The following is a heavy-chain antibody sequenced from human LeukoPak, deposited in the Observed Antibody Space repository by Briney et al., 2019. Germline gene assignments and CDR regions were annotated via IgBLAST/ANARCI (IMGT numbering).Heavy chain of an antibody. CDR3: ARASHMIVVVTHPFDP. CDR2: ISYDGSNK. J-gene: IGHJ5*02. Sequence: GGSLRLSCAASGFIFNNYAMHWVRQAPGKGLQWVAVISYDGSNKYYADSVKGRFTISRDNAKNSLYLQMNSLRAEDTAVYYCARASHMIVVVTHPFDPWGQGTLVTVSS. CDR1: GFIFNNYA. V-gene: IGHV3-30*04. D-gene: IGHD3-22*01.